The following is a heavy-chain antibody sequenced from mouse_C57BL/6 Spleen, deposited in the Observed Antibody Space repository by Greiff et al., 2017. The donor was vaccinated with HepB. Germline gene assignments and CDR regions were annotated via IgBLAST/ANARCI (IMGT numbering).Heavy chain of an antibody. CDR1: GYAFSSSW. V-gene: IGHV1-82*01. D-gene: IGHD1-1*01. CDR2: IYPGDGDT. J-gene: IGHJ2*01. CDR3: ARWGLITTVVNYYFDY. Sequence: QVQLQQSGPELVKPGASVKISCKASGYAFSSSWMNWVKQRPGKGLEWIGRIYPGDGDTNYNGKFKGKATLTADKSSSTAYMQLSSLTSEDSAVYFCARWGLITTVVNYYFDYWGQGTTLTVSS.